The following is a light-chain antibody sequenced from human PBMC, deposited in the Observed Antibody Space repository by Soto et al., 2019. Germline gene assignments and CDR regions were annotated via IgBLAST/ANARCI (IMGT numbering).Light chain of an antibody. CDR1: QSFSSSY. J-gene: IGKJ3*01. V-gene: IGKV3-20*01. Sequence: EIVLTQSPGTLSLSPGERATLSCRASQSFSSSYLAWYQQKPGQAPRLLIYGASSRATGIPDRFSGSGSGTDFTLTISRLEPEDFAVYYCQQYGSSPFTFGPGTKSGYQT. CDR2: GAS. CDR3: QQYGSSPFT.